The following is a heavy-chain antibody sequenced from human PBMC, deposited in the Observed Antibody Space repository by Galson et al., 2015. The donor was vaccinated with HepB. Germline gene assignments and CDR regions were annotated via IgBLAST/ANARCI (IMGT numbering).Heavy chain of an antibody. CDR3: ARVSAYYYDISGYTEGGYAFDI. V-gene: IGHV3-30*04. D-gene: IGHD3-22*01. J-gene: IGHJ3*02. Sequence: SLRLSCAASGFTFSSYTMHWVRQAPGKGLEWVALISYDGSDKNYADSVKGRFTISRDNSKKTLYLQMNSLRPEDTAVYYCARVSAYYYDISGYTEGGYAFDIWGQGTMVTVSS. CDR1: GFTFSSYT. CDR2: ISYDGSDK.